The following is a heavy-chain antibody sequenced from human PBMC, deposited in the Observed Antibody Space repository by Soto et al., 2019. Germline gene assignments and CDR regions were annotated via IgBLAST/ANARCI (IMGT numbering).Heavy chain of an antibody. Sequence: SETLSLTCGVSGFAISRAYYWGWIRQTPGKGLEWIGSISYSGSTFYNASLQSRVTISIDTSENHFSLRLTSVTAADTALYYCARYYFDGSGYYYGYFDYWGQGALVTVSS. CDR3: ARYYFDGSGYYYGYFDY. CDR1: GFAISRAYY. J-gene: IGHJ4*02. D-gene: IGHD3-22*01. V-gene: IGHV4-38-2*01. CDR2: ISYSGST.